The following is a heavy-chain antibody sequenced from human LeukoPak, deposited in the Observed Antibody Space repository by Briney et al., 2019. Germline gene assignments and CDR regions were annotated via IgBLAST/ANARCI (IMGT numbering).Heavy chain of an antibody. CDR3: AYMITFGGVIHP. V-gene: IGHV1-18*04. Sequence: ASVKVSCKASGYTFTSYGISWVRQAPGQGLEWMGWISSYNGNTNYAQKLQGRVTMTTDTSTSTAYMELRSLRSDDTAVYYCAYMITFGGVIHPWGQGTLVTVSS. CDR1: GYTFTSYG. J-gene: IGHJ5*02. CDR2: ISSYNGNT. D-gene: IGHD3-16*01.